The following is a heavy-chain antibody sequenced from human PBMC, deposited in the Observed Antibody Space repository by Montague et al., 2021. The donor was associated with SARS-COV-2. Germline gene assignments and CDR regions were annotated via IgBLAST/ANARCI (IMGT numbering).Heavy chain of an antibody. D-gene: IGHD2-2*02. V-gene: IGHV4-39*01. CDR2: IYYSGST. Sequence: SETLSLTCTVSGGSISSSSYYWGWIRQPPGKGLEWIGSIYYSGSTYYNPSLKSRVTISVDTSKNQFSLKLNSVTAADTAVYYCARLGEGVVPAPILGIGPCYSYFYMDVWGKGATVTVSS. CDR1: GGSISSSSYY. J-gene: IGHJ6*03. CDR3: ARLGEGVVPAPILGIGPCYSYFYMDV.